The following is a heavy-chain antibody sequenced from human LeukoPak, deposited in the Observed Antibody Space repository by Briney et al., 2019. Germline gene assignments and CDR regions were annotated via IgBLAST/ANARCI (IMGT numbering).Heavy chain of an antibody. CDR1: GYTFTGYY. CDR2: INPNSGGT. D-gene: IGHD1-26*01. CDR3: ARVDSGSYQSDAFDI. Sequence: GASVKVSCKASGYTFTGYYMHWVRQAPGQGLEWMGWINPNSGGTNYAQKFQGRVTMTRDTSISAAYMELSRLRSDDTAVYYCARVDSGSYQSDAFDIWGQGTMVTVSS. V-gene: IGHV1-2*02. J-gene: IGHJ3*02.